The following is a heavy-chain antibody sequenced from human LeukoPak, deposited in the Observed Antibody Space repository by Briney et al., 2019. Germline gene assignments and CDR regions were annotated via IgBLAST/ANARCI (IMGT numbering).Heavy chain of an antibody. Sequence: GGSLRLSCAASGLTFSSYEMNWVRQAPGKGLEWVSYISSSGSTIYYADSVKGRFTISRDNAKNSLYLQMNSLRAEDTALYYCAKDMPYYYGSGSSYLDYWGQGTLVTVSS. CDR3: AKDMPYYYGSGSSYLDY. CDR2: ISSSGSTI. CDR1: GLTFSSYE. J-gene: IGHJ4*02. V-gene: IGHV3-48*03. D-gene: IGHD3-10*01.